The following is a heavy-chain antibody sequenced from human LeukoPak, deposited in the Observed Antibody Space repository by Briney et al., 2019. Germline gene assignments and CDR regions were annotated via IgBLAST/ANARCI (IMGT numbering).Heavy chain of an antibody. CDR1: GFTFNDYY. CDR3: ARGSDWNAFDS. V-gene: IGHV3-11*01. CDR2: ISSRGRTI. J-gene: IGHJ3*02. D-gene: IGHD3/OR15-3a*01. Sequence: GGSLRLSCAASGFTFNDYYMSWIRQAPGKRLEWVSYISSRGRTIYYADSVKGRFTISRDNGENSLYLRMNSLRVEDTALYYCARGSDWNAFDSWGQGTVVTVSS.